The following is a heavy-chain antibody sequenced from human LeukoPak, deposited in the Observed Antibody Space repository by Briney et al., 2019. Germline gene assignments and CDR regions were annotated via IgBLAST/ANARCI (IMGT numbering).Heavy chain of an antibody. D-gene: IGHD3-10*01. V-gene: IGHV3-23*01. CDR2: ISDGGGT. Sequence: GGSLRLSCAASGFTFSSCAMSWVRQAPGKGLEWISAISDGGGTYYADSVKGRFTISRDNSKNTLYLQMNSLRAEDTAVYYCGKAGLGGLLEFDYLGQGTLVTVSS. CDR3: GKAGLGGLLEFDY. CDR1: GFTFSSCA. J-gene: IGHJ4*02.